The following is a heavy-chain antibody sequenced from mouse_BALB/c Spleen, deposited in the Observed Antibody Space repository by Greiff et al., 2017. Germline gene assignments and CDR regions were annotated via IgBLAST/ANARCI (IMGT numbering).Heavy chain of an antibody. J-gene: IGHJ4*01. CDR1: GYTFSSYW. CDR2: ILPGSGST. Sequence: QVQLKQSGAELMKPGASVKISCKATGYTFSSYWIEWVKQRPGHGLEWIGEILPGSGSTNYNEKFKGKATFTADTSSNTAYMQLSSLTSEDSAVYYCARASSTVGAYYYAMDYWGQGTSVTVSS. CDR3: ARASSTVGAYYYAMDY. V-gene: IGHV1-9*01. D-gene: IGHD1-1*01.